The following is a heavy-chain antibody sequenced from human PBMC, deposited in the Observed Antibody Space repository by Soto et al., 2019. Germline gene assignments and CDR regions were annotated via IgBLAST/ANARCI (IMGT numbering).Heavy chain of an antibody. D-gene: IGHD6-13*01. CDR1: GFTFSSYA. V-gene: IGHV3-23*01. CDR2: ISGSGGNT. J-gene: IGHJ4*02. Sequence: GGSLRLSCAASGFTFSSYAMSWVRQAPGKGLEWVSTISGSGGNTYYADSVKGRFTISRDNSKNTLYLQMNSLRAEDTAVYYCAKSQAVDGPPRFDYWGQGTLVNGSS. CDR3: AKSQAVDGPPRFDY.